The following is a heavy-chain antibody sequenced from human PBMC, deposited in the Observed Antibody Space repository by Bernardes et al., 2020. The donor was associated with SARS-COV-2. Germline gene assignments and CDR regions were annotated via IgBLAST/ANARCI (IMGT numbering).Heavy chain of an antibody. CDR2: IYDTGRT. D-gene: IGHD1-1*01. CDR1: GGSFSIFY. J-gene: IGHJ6*02. CDR3: VGAPMGEGVSFDNSYAMDV. Sequence: LALTCTVSGGSFSIFYWSWIRQPPGKGLEWMGYIYDTGRTNYNPSLESRVTISADTSKNQFSLKVKSVTAAGTAVYYCVGAPMGEGVSFDNSYAMDVWGQGAAVTV. V-gene: IGHV4-59*01.